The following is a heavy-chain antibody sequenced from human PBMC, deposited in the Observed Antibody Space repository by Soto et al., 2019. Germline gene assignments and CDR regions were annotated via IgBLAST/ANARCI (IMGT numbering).Heavy chain of an antibody. D-gene: IGHD2-8*02. J-gene: IGHJ4*02. CDR1: GFTFSSYE. Sequence: VGSLRLSCAASGFTFSSYEMNWVRQAPGKGLEWVSYISSSGSTIYYADSVKGRFSISRDNAKNSLYLQMNSLRAEDTAVYYCGTQQSTQVVSYYFDYWGQGTLVTVSS. V-gene: IGHV3-48*03. CDR3: GTQQSTQVVSYYFDY. CDR2: ISSSGSTI.